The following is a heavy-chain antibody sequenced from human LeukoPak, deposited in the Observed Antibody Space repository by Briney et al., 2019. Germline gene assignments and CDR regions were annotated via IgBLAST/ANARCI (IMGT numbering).Heavy chain of an antibody. CDR3: ARAKGVTRSFDY. CDR1: GYTFTSYG. CDR2: ISAYNGNT. J-gene: IGHJ4*02. D-gene: IGHD3-10*01. V-gene: IGHV1-18*01. Sequence: ASVKVSRKASGYTFTSYGISWVRQAPGQGLGWMGWISAYNGNTNYAQKLQGRVTMTTDTSTSTAYMELRSLRSDDTAVYYCARAKGVTRSFDYWGQGTLVTVSS.